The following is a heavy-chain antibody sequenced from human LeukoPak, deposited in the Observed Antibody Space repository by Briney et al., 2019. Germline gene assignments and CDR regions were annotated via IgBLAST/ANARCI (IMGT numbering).Heavy chain of an antibody. CDR1: GFTFDDYA. CDR2: ISWNSGSI. Sequence: PGGSLRLSCAASGFTFDDYAMHWVRQAPGKGLEWVSGISWNSGSIGYADSVKGRFTISRDNAKNPLYLQMNSLRAEDTALYYCAKDITGHFDYWGQGTLVTVAS. CDR3: AKDITGHFDY. J-gene: IGHJ4*02. V-gene: IGHV3-9*01.